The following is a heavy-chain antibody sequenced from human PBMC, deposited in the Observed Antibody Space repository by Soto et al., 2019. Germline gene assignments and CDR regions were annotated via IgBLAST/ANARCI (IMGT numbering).Heavy chain of an antibody. Sequence: EVQLVESGGGLIQPGGSLRLSCAASGFTVSSNYMSWVRQAPGKGLEWVSVIYSGGSTYYADSVKGRFTISRDNSKNTLYLQMNSLRAEDTAVYYCASGGVVHYYGMDVWGQGTTVTVSS. CDR3: ASGGVVHYYGMDV. D-gene: IGHD3-16*01. J-gene: IGHJ6*02. CDR1: GFTVSSNY. V-gene: IGHV3-53*01. CDR2: IYSGGST.